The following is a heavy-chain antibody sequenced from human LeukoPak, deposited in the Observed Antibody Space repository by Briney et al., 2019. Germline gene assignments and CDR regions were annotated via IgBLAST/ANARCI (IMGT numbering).Heavy chain of an antibody. CDR2: IRYDGSNK. CDR1: GFTFSSYG. Sequence: PGGSLRLSCAASGFTFSSYGMHWVRQAPGKGLEWVAFIRYDGSNKYYADSVKGRFTISRDNSKNTLYLQMNSLRAEDTAVYYCAKGTSSSGWPGVQHWGQGTLVTVSS. J-gene: IGHJ1*01. D-gene: IGHD6-19*01. V-gene: IGHV3-30*02. CDR3: AKGTSSSGWPGVQH.